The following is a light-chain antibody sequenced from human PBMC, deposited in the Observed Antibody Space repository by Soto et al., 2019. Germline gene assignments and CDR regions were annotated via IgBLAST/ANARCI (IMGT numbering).Light chain of an antibody. CDR3: AAWDDSLNGHV. Sequence: QSALTQPPSASGTPGQRVTISCSGSSSNIGSNTVNWYQQLPGTAPKLLIYSNNQRPSGVPDRFSGSKSGTSASLAISGLQPEDEADYYCAAWDDSLNGHVFGTGTKVTVL. V-gene: IGLV1-44*01. CDR2: SNN. J-gene: IGLJ1*01. CDR1: SSNIGSNT.